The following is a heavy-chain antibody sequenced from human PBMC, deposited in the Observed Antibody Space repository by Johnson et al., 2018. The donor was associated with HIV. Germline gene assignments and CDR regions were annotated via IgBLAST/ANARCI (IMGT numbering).Heavy chain of an antibody. CDR3: AKDQGGTVAGAYAFDI. D-gene: IGHD4-23*01. J-gene: IGHJ3*02. CDR2: ISWNSGRI. Sequence: VQVVESGGGLVQPGRSLRLSCAASGFTFDDYAMHWVRQAPGKGLEWVSGISWNSGRIGYADSVKGRFTISRDNAKNSLYLQMNSLRGDYTALYYCAKDQGGTVAGAYAFDIWGQGTMVTVSS. CDR1: GFTFDDYA. V-gene: IGHV3-9*01.